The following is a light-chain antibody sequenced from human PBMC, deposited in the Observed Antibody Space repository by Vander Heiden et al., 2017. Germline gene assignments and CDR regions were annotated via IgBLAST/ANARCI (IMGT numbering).Light chain of an antibody. CDR2: SAS. V-gene: IGKV1-39*01. Sequence: IQMTQSPSSLSANVGDRAAINSRARQSISNLLHWYQFKPGKAPILLIYSASTPHTAVPSRFSGSASGTDFTLTIIRLQPEDFATYYCHQTYSLPFTFGRGTKPEIK. CDR3: HQTYSLPFT. J-gene: IGKJ4*01. CDR1: QSISNL.